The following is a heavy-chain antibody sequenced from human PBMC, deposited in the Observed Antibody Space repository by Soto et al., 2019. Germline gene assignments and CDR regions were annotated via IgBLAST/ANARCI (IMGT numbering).Heavy chain of an antibody. CDR2: ISSSSSYI. V-gene: IGHV3-21*01. D-gene: IGHD2-15*01. CDR3: ARDGGYCSGGSCYRRDYYYYYMDV. CDR1: GFTFSSYS. J-gene: IGHJ6*03. Sequence: GVSLRLSCAASGFTFSSYSMNWVRQAPGKGLEWVSSISSSSSYIYYADSVKGRFTISRDNAKNSLYLQMNSLRAEGTAVYYCARDGGYCSGGSCYRRDYYYYYMDVWGKGTTVTVSS.